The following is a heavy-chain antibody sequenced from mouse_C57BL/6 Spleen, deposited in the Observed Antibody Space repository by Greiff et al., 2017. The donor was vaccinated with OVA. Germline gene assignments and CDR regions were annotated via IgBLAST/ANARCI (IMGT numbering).Heavy chain of an antibody. CDR3: ERGMLRDDMDY. V-gene: IGHV1-64*01. J-gene: IGHJ4*01. Sequence: QVQLQQPGAELVKPGASVKLSCKASGYTFTSYWMHWVKQRPGQGLEWIGMIHPSSGSTNYNEKFKSKATLTVDNSSSTAYMPLSSLTSEDSAVDCCERGMLRDDMDYWGQGTSVTVSS. CDR2: IHPSSGST. CDR1: GYTFTSYW. D-gene: IGHD1-1*01.